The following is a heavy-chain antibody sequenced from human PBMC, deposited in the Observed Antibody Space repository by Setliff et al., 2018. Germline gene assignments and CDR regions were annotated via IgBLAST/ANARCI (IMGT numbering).Heavy chain of an antibody. CDR1: GGSISSGSYY. CDR2: IYTSGST. D-gene: IGHD1-7*01. Sequence: PSETLSLTCTVSGGSISSGSYYWSWIRQPAGKGLEWIGRIYTSGSTNYNPSLKSRVTISVDTSKNQFSLKLSSVTAADTAVYYCARSLSTTLDYWDQGTLVTVSS. J-gene: IGHJ4*02. CDR3: ARSLSTTLDY. V-gene: IGHV4-61*02.